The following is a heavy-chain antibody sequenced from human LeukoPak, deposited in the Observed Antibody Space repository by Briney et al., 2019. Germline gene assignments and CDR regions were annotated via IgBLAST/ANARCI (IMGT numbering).Heavy chain of an antibody. V-gene: IGHV1-8*01. CDR3: ARGSYDFWSGLSSVGANWFDP. CDR1: GYTFTSYD. Sequence: ASVKVSCKASGYTFTSYDINWVRQAPGQGLEWMGWMNPNSGNTGYAQKFQGRVTMTRNTSISTAYMELSSLRSEDTAVYYCARGSYDFWSGLSSVGANWFDPWGQGTLVTVSS. D-gene: IGHD3-3*01. J-gene: IGHJ5*02. CDR2: MNPNSGNT.